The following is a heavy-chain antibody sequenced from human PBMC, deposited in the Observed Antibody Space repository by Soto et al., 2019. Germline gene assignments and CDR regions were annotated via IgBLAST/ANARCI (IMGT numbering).Heavy chain of an antibody. CDR3: ARGRPDYSWGSYHYYFDY. V-gene: IGHV1-18*01. CDR2: ISAYNGNT. CDR1: GYTFTSYG. D-gene: IGHD3-16*02. Sequence: ASVKVSCKASGYTFTSYGISWVRQAPGQGLEWMGWISAYNGNTNYAQKLQGRVTMTTDTSTSTAYMELRSLRSDDTAVYYCARGRPDYSWGSYHYYFDYWGQGTLVTVSS. J-gene: IGHJ4*02.